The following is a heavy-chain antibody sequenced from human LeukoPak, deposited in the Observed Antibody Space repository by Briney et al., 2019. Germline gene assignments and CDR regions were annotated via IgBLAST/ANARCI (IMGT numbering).Heavy chain of an antibody. CDR3: ARLGFASSWSFDF. D-gene: IGHD6-13*01. V-gene: IGHV4-38-2*01. Sequence: SETLSLTCAVSGYSITSGYYWGWIRQSPAKGLEWIEYLYQTGTTYYNPSLKSRVTLSVDTSKNQFSLNLSSVTAADTALYYCARLGFASSWSFDFWGQGTLVTVSS. CDR2: LYQTGTT. CDR1: GYSITSGYY. J-gene: IGHJ4*02.